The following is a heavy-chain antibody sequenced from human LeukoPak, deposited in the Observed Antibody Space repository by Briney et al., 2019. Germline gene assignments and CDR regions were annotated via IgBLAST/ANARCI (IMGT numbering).Heavy chain of an antibody. D-gene: IGHD4-17*01. CDR2: INHSGST. CDR1: GGSFSGYY. J-gene: IGHJ3*02. CDR3: ATDYGDYEGDAFDI. V-gene: IGHV4-34*01. Sequence: SETLSLTCAVYGGSFSGYYWSWIRQPPGKGVEWIGEINHSGSTNYNPSLKSRVTISVDTSKNQFSLKLSSVTAADTAVYYCATDYGDYEGDAFDIWGQGTMVTVSS.